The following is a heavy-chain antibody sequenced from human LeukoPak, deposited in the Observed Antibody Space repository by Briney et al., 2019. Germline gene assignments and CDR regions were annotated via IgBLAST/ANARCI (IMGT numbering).Heavy chain of an antibody. V-gene: IGHV4-30-2*01. CDR2: IYHSGST. CDR3: ARVLRDSGFDY. CDR1: GVSISSGGYS. J-gene: IGHJ4*02. D-gene: IGHD1-26*01. Sequence: SETLSLTCTVSGVSISSGGYSWSWIRQPPGKGLEWIGYIYHSGSTYYNPSLKSRVTISVDRSKNQFSLKLSSVTAADTAVYYCARVLRDSGFDYWGQGTLVTVSS.